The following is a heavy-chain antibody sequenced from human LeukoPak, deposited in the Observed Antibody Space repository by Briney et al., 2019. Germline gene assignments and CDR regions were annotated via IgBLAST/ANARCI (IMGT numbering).Heavy chain of an antibody. D-gene: IGHD2-8*02. Sequence: ASVKVSCKASGYIFTDYYMHWVRQAPGQELGWMGRINPNSGGTNYAQKFQGRVTMTRDTSISTAYTELSSLRSEDTATYYCARGWVVATGGFDMWGQGTMVTVSS. CDR1: GYIFTDYY. CDR3: ARGWVVATGGFDM. CDR2: INPNSGGT. V-gene: IGHV1/OR15-1*01. J-gene: IGHJ3*02.